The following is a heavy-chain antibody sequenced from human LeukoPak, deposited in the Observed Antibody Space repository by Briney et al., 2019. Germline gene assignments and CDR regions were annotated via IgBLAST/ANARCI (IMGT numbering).Heavy chain of an antibody. CDR2: IRSNANGCTT. V-gene: IGHV3-73*01. CDR1: GFTLCGPS. D-gene: IGHD2-15*01. Sequence: PGGSLRLSWSASGFTLCGPSMHRVRPASGKGLGLGVRIRSNANGCTTEYAASVKGRFTISRDDSKNTAYLQMNSLRTEDTAVYYCTRVRIMTVGAAEYAFDIWGQGTMVTVPS. J-gene: IGHJ3*02. CDR3: TRVRIMTVGAAEYAFDI.